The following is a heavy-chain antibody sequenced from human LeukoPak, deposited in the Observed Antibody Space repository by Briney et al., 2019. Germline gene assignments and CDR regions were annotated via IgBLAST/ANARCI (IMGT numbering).Heavy chain of an antibody. CDR1: GGSFSGYY. J-gene: IGHJ4*02. Sequence: SETLSLTCAVYGGSFSGYYWSWIRQPPGKGLEWIGEINHSGSTNYNPSLRSRVTISVDTSKNQFSLKLSSVTAADTAVYYCARGRGYDFWSGYYQGYYFDYWGQGTLVTVSS. CDR3: ARGRGYDFWSGYYQGYYFDY. CDR2: INHSGST. V-gene: IGHV4-34*01. D-gene: IGHD3-3*01.